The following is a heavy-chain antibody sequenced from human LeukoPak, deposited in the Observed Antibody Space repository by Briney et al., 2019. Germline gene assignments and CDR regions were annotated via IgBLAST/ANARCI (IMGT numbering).Heavy chain of an antibody. CDR2: ISCYNGNT. Sequence: ASVKVSCKASGYTFGSYGLSWVRQAPGQGLEWMGWISCYNGNTNYEPKLQGRVTMTTDTSTTTAYMELRSLRSDDSAVYFCARAPSPYSSASYFDLWGQGTLVTVSS. J-gene: IGHJ4*02. D-gene: IGHD6-6*01. V-gene: IGHV1-18*01. CDR3: ARAPSPYSSASYFDL. CDR1: GYTFGSYG.